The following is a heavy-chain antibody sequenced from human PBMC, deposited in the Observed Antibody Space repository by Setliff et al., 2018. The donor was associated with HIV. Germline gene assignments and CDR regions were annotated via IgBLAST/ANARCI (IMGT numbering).Heavy chain of an antibody. CDR1: GFTFSNYG. CDR3: AREARYQDRYYYYMDV. Sequence: GGSLRLSCAASGFTFSNYGMHWVRQAPGKGQEWVIFIRYDGSDNYYIDSVKGRFTISRDNSKNTLYLQMNSLRDEDTAVYYCAREARYQDRYYYYMDVWGKGTTVTVSS. D-gene: IGHD1-20*01. V-gene: IGHV3-30*02. CDR2: IRYDGSDN. J-gene: IGHJ6*03.